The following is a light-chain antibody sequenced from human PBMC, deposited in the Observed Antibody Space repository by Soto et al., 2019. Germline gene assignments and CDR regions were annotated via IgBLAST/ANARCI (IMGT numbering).Light chain of an antibody. CDR3: QSYDATNQV. V-gene: IGLV6-57*01. Sequence: NFMLTQPHSVSGSPGKTVIISCTRSSGSIASNYVQWYQQRPGSSPTTVIYEDNQRPSGVPDRFSGSIDSSSNSASLTISGLETEDEADYYCQSYDATNQVFGGGTKVTVL. CDR1: SGSIASNY. J-gene: IGLJ3*02. CDR2: EDN.